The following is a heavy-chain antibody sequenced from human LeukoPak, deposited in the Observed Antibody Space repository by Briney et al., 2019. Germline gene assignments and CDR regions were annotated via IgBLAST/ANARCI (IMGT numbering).Heavy chain of an antibody. J-gene: IGHJ6*03. CDR2: IIPIFGTA. V-gene: IGHV1-69*05. CDR3: ARMDLRYFDWLSSPSYYHYYYMDV. D-gene: IGHD3-9*01. CDR1: GGTFSSYA. Sequence: ASVKVSCKASGGTFSSYAISWVRQAPGQGLEWMGGIIPIFGTANYAQKFQGRVTITTDESTSTAYMELSSLRSEDTAVYYCARMDLRYFDWLSSPSYYHYYYMDVWGKGTTVTVSS.